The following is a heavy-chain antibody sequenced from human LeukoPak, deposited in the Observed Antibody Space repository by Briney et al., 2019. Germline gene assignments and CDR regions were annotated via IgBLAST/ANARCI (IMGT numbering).Heavy chain of an antibody. J-gene: IGHJ4*02. CDR1: GGSIINSGYY. Sequence: SETLSLTCTVSGGSIINSGYYWGWIRQPPGKGLEWIGSVYYSGNTYYNPSLKSRVTISVDTSKNQFSLKLRSVTAADTAMYYCARQGYADFSSRPFDYWGQGTLVTVSS. CDR3: ARQGYADFSSRPFDY. D-gene: IGHD4-17*01. V-gene: IGHV4-39*01. CDR2: VYYSGNT.